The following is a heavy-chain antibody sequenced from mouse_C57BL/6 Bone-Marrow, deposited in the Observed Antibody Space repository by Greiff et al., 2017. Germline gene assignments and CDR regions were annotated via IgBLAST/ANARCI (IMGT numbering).Heavy chain of an antibody. V-gene: IGHV1-26*01. D-gene: IGHD2-4*01. CDR1: GYTFTDYY. Sequence: EVQLQQSGPELVKPGASVKISCKASGYTFTDYYMNWVKQSHGKSLEWIGDINPNNGGTSYNQKFKGKATLTVDKSSSTAYMELRSLTSADSAVYYCARLDDSLYYYAMDYWGQGTSVTVSS. J-gene: IGHJ4*01. CDR2: INPNNGGT. CDR3: ARLDDSLYYYAMDY.